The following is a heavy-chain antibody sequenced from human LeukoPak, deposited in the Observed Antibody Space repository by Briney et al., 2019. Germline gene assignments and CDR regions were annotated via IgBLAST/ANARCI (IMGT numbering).Heavy chain of an antibody. CDR1: GGSITSNYD. D-gene: IGHD5-12*01. Sequence: SETLSLTCTVSGGSITSNYDWGWIRPPPGKGLEWIGNIYYSGITYHNPSLKSRVTMSVDTSKNQLSLKLSSVTAADTAVYYCARTGYTGYDFDYWGQGTLVTVSS. CDR3: ARTGYTGYDFDY. J-gene: IGHJ4*02. V-gene: IGHV4-39*01. CDR2: IYYSGIT.